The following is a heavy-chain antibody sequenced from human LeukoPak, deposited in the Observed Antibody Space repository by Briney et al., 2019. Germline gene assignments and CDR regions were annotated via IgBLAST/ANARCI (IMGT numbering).Heavy chain of an antibody. V-gene: IGHV4-34*01. D-gene: IGHD2-15*01. Sequence: KPSETLSLTCAVYGGSFSGYYWSWIRQPPGKGLEWIGEINHSGSTNYNPSLKSRVTISVDTSKNQFSLKLSSVTAADTAVYYCARVSCGVSGGSCYLPYYYYGMDVWGQGTTVTVSS. CDR3: ARVSCGVSGGSCYLPYYYYGMDV. CDR2: INHSGST. CDR1: GGSFSGYY. J-gene: IGHJ6*02.